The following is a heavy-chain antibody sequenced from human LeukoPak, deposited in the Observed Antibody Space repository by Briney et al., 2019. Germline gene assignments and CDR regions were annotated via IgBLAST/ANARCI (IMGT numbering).Heavy chain of an antibody. J-gene: IGHJ4*02. CDR3: ARVSGYGDSYYFDC. V-gene: IGHV3-64*01. CDR1: GYTFSRYA. CDR2: ISSNWGST. Sequence: PGGSLRLSCAASGYTFSRYAMHWVRQAPGKGLEYVSAISSNWGSTDYANSVKGRFPISRDNSKNTLYLQMGSLRAEDMAVYYCARVSGYGDSYYFDCWGQGTLVTVSS. D-gene: IGHD4-17*01.